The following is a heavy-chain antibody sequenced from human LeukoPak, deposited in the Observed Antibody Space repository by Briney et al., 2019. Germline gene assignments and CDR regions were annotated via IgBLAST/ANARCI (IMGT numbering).Heavy chain of an antibody. CDR1: GVSISSGSNY. J-gene: IGHJ5*02. CDR2: IYHSGST. D-gene: IGHD3-22*01. V-gene: IGHV4-39*07. CDR3: ARYDSSGYLVDP. Sequence: SETLSLTCSVSGVSISSGSNYWGWIRQPPGKGLEWIGSIYHSGSTYYNPSLKSRVTISVDTSKNQFSLKLSSVTAADTAVYYCARYDSSGYLVDPWGQGTLVTVSS.